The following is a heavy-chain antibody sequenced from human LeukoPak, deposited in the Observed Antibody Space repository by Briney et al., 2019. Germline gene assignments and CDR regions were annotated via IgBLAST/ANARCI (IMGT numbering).Heavy chain of an antibody. CDR2: IYDIGST. J-gene: IGHJ4*02. Sequence: PSETLSLTCTVSGGSISSYYWSWIRQPPGKGLEWIGYIYDIGSTNHNPSLKSRVTISVDTSKNQFSLKLSSVTAADTAVYYCARGLTADSWGQGTLVTVSS. CDR1: GGSISSYY. D-gene: IGHD5-18*01. CDR3: ARGLTADS. V-gene: IGHV4-59*01.